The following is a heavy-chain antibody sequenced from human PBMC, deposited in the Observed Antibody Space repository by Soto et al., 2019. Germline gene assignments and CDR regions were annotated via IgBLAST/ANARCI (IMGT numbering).Heavy chain of an antibody. CDR1: GFTFSTYA. D-gene: IGHD3-9*01. CDR2: INGNSGST. Sequence: HPGGSLRLSCSASGFTFSTYAMNWVRQAPGKGLEWVSAINGNSGSTYYSDSVKGRFTISRDNSKNTLYLQMNSLRAEDTAVYYCAKDGIDWGSYFDSWGQGALVTVSS. J-gene: IGHJ4*02. V-gene: IGHV3-23*01. CDR3: AKDGIDWGSYFDS.